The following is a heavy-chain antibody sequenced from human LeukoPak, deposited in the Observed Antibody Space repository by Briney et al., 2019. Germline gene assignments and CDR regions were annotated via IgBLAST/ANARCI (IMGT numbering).Heavy chain of an antibody. Sequence: SETLSLTCTVSGGSISSSSYYWGWIRQPPGKGLEWIGSIYYSGSTYYNPSLKSRVTISVDTSKNRFSLKLSSVTAADTAVYYCARHRWGVIVATINWFDPWGQGTLVTVSS. CDR1: GGSISSSSYY. CDR2: IYYSGST. D-gene: IGHD5-12*01. CDR3: ARHRWGVIVATINWFDP. J-gene: IGHJ5*02. V-gene: IGHV4-39*01.